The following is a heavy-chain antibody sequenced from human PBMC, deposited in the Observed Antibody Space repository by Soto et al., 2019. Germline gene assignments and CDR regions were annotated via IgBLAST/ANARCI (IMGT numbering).Heavy chain of an antibody. D-gene: IGHD5-12*01. Sequence: GGSLRLSCASSGFTFSSYSMNWVRQAPGKGLEWVSSISSSSSYIYYADSVKGRFTISRDNAKNSLYLQMNSLRAEDTAVYYCARGPVATIPFDYWGQGTLVTVSS. CDR2: ISSSSSYI. J-gene: IGHJ4*02. CDR3: ARGPVATIPFDY. CDR1: GFTFSSYS. V-gene: IGHV3-21*01.